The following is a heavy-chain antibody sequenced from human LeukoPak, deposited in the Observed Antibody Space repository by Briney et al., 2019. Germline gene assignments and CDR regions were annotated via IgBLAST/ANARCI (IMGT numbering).Heavy chain of an antibody. V-gene: IGHV4-34*01. D-gene: IGHD1-26*01. J-gene: IGHJ6*02. CDR3: ARAGFSGSYRLYYYGMDV. CDR1: GGSFSGYY. Sequence: PSETLSLTCAVYGGSFSGYYWSWIRQPPGKGLEWIGEINHSGSTNYNPSLKSRVTISVDTSKNQFSLKLSSVTAADTAVYYCARAGFSGSYRLYYYGMDVWGQGTTVTVSS. CDR2: INHSGST.